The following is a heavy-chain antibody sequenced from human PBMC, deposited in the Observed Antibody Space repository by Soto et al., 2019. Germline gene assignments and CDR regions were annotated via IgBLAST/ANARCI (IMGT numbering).Heavy chain of an antibody. CDR3: ARDIGQQQLVHQAEYFQH. CDR2: IYYSGST. CDR1: GGSVSSNGYY. Sequence: PSETLSLTCTVSGGSVSSNGYYWGWIRQPPGKGLEWIGTIYYSGSTYYNPSLKSRVTISVDTSKNQFSLKLSSVTAADTAVYYCARDIGQQQLVHQAEYFQHWGQGTPVTVSS. J-gene: IGHJ1*01. V-gene: IGHV4-39*07. D-gene: IGHD6-13*01.